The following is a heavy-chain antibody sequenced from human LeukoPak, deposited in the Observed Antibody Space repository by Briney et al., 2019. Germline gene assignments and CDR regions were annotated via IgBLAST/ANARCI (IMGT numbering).Heavy chain of an antibody. D-gene: IGHD1-20*01. J-gene: IGHJ4*02. V-gene: IGHV3-74*01. CDR2: VKSDGSVT. CDR1: GLHFSGTA. CDR3: AMFSYVSGTTIS. Sequence: GGSLRLSCAASGLHFSGTAMSWVRQAPGKGLVWVSRVKSDGSVTNYADSVKGRFTISRDNAKNTLYLQMNSLRAEDTAVYYCAMFSYVSGTTISWGQGTLVTVSS.